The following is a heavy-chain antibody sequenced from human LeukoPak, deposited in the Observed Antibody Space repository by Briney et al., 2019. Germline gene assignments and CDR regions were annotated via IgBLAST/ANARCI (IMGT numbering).Heavy chain of an antibody. V-gene: IGHV4-61*02. CDR2: IYTSGST. J-gene: IGHJ4*02. CDR1: GGSISSGSYY. CDR3: ASQKRWLQPTVDY. D-gene: IGHD5-24*01. Sequence: SETLSLTCTVPGGSISSGSYYWSWIRQPAGKGLEWIGRIYTSGSTNYNPSLKSRVTISVDTSKNQFSLKLSSVTAADTAVYYCASQKRWLQPTVDYWGQGTLVTVSS.